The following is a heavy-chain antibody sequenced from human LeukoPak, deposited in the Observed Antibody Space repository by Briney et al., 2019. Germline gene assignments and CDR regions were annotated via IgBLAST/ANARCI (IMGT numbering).Heavy chain of an antibody. Sequence: PGGSLRLSCAASGFTFSSYSMNWVRQAPGKGLEWVSYISSSSSTIYYADSVKGRFTISRDNAKNSLYLQMNSLRAEDTAVYYCARDPGGYCSSTSCYAYYFDYWGQGTLVTVSS. J-gene: IGHJ4*02. CDR3: ARDPGGYCSSTSCYAYYFDY. V-gene: IGHV3-48*01. D-gene: IGHD2-2*01. CDR2: ISSSSSTI. CDR1: GFTFSSYS.